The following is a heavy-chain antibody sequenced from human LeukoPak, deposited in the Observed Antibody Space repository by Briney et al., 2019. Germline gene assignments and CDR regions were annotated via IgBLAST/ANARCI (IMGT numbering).Heavy chain of an antibody. CDR2: ISYDGSNK. D-gene: IGHD6-13*01. V-gene: IGHV3-30-3*01. CDR1: GYTFTSYA. Sequence: SCKASGYTFTSYAMHWVRQALGKGLEWVAVISYDGSNKYYADSVKGRFTISRDNSKNTLYLQMNSLRAEDTAVYYCARDRGIATYNWFDPWGQGTLVTVSS. CDR3: ARDRGIATYNWFDP. J-gene: IGHJ5*02.